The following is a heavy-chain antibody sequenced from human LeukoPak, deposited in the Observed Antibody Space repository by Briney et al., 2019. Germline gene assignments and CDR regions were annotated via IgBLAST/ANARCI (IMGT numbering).Heavy chain of an antibody. V-gene: IGHV3-48*03. J-gene: IGHJ5*02. CDR2: ISSSSSTL. CDR3: ARDLTRFDA. CDR1: GFTFSSYE. Sequence: GGSLRLSCAASGFTFSSYEMNWVRQTPGKGLEWVSYISSSSSTLYYADSVKGRFTISRDNTKNSLDLQMNSLRVDDTAIYYCARDLTRFDAWGQGILVTVSS. D-gene: IGHD3-10*01.